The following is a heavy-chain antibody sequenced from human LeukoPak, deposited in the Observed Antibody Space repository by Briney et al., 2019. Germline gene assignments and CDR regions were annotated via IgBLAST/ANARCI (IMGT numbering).Heavy chain of an antibody. CDR2: IYSGGST. V-gene: IGHV3-53*01. J-gene: IGHJ3*02. Sequence: QSGGSLRLSCAASGFTVSSNDMSWVRQAPGKGLEWVSVIYSGGSTYYADSVKGRFTISRDNSKNTLYLQMNSLKAEDTAGYYCARDLEQQLFLSIWGQGTMVTVSS. CDR3: ARDLEQQLFLSI. CDR1: GFTVSSND. D-gene: IGHD6-13*01.